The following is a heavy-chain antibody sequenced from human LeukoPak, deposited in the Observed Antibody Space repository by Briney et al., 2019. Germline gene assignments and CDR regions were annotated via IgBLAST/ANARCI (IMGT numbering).Heavy chain of an antibody. CDR2: IHYTGAT. Sequence: SETLSLTCAVYCGSFRGYYGSWIRQPPGKGLEWMGEIHYTGATNYKPSLKSRVTISGDPSKNQFSLRVSSVTAADTAVYYCARGVLGPYYFDLWGRGTLVTASS. D-gene: IGHD7-27*01. CDR3: ARGVLGPYYFDL. J-gene: IGHJ2*01. V-gene: IGHV4-34*01. CDR1: CGSFRGYY.